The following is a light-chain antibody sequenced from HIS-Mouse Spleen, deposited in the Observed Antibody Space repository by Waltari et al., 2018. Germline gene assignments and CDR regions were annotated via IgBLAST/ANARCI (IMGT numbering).Light chain of an antibody. Sequence: SYELTQPPSVSVSPGQTARITCSGDALPKKYAYWYQQKSGKAPVLVIYEDSKLPSGIPARGSGSSSGTMATLTISGAQVEDEADYYCYSTDSSGNHRVFGGGTKLTVL. V-gene: IGLV3-10*01. J-gene: IGLJ2*01. CDR1: ALPKKY. CDR3: YSTDSSGNHRV. CDR2: EDS.